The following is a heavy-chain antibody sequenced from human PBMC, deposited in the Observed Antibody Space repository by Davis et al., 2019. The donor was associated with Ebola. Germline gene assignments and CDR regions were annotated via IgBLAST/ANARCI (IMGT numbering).Heavy chain of an antibody. J-gene: IGHJ4*02. V-gene: IGHV3-21*01. Sequence: GGSLRLSCAASGFIFSDYSMIWVRQAPGKGLERVSFISPDSGYINYGDSVRGRFTISRDNAKNSMYLQINSLRAEDTAVYYCARDRDWSVDYWGQGTLVIVSS. CDR2: ISPDSGYI. D-gene: IGHD1-1*01. CDR3: ARDRDWSVDY. CDR1: GFIFSDYS.